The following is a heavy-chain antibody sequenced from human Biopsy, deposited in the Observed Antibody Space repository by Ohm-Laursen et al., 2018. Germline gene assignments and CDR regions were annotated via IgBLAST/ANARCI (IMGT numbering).Heavy chain of an antibody. CDR3: AGHPTGFWFDP. CDR1: GGSISSSTTYY. V-gene: IGHV4-39*01. CDR2: IYNTETT. J-gene: IGHJ5*02. Sequence: SDTLSLTCSVSGGSISSSTTYYWAWLRQPPGKGLEWIGSIYNTETTFYTPSLKSRVTISVDTSTIPFSLKVSSVTAADTALYFCAGHPTGFWFDPWGHGTLVTVSS.